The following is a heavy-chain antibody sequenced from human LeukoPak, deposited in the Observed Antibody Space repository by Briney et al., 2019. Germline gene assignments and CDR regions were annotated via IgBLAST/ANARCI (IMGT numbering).Heavy chain of an antibody. CDR2: ITGNGRST. J-gene: IGHJ2*01. CDR1: GFTFNNYA. D-gene: IGHD1-26*01. Sequence: GRSLRLSCAASGFTFNNYAMGWVRQTPGKGLEWVSGITGNGRSTYYADSVKGRFTISRDNSKNTLYLQVNSLRAEDAAAYFCAKSGTMGATRFDWYFDLWGRGTQVIVSS. V-gene: IGHV3-23*01. CDR3: AKSGTMGATRFDWYFDL.